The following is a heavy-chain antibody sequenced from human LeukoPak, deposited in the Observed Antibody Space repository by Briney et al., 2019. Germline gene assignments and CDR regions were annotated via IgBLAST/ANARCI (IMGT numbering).Heavy chain of an antibody. CDR1: GFTFSNAW. CDR2: IKSKIDGGTT. J-gene: IGHJ4*02. V-gene: IGHV3-15*01. CDR3: TTDKTVTTRHFDY. D-gene: IGHD4-17*01. Sequence: PGGSLRLSCVASGFTFSNAWMSWVRQAPGKGLEWLGRIKSKIDGGTTDYAAPVKGRFTISRDDSKNILYLEVNSLKTDDSGVYCCTTDKTVTTRHFDYWGQGTLVTVSS.